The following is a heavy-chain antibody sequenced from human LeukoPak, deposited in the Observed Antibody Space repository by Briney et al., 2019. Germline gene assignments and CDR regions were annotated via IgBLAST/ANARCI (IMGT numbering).Heavy chain of an antibody. V-gene: IGHV4-61*02. Sequence: TPSQTLSLTCTVSGTSISSGDYYWNWIRQPAGKGLEWIGRIYSSGSTNYNPSLRSRVTISRDTSKNQFSLKLSSVTAADTAVYYCAREKYYDFWSGYYYYYMDVWGKGTTVTVSS. CDR2: IYSSGST. D-gene: IGHD3-3*01. CDR3: AREKYYDFWSGYYYYYMDV. J-gene: IGHJ6*03. CDR1: GTSISSGDYY.